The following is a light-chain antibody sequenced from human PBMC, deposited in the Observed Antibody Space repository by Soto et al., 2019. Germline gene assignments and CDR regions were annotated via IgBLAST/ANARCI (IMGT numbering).Light chain of an antibody. J-gene: IGLJ1*01. CDR1: SSNIGNNY. V-gene: IGLV1-51*01. CDR3: GTWDSSLSAGGV. Sequence: SVLTQPPSVSAAPGQKVTISCSGSSSNIGNNYVSWYQQRPGTAPKLLIYDNNKRPSGIPDRFSGSKSGTSATLGITGLQTGDEADYYCGTWDSSLSAGGVFGTGTKVTVL. CDR2: DNN.